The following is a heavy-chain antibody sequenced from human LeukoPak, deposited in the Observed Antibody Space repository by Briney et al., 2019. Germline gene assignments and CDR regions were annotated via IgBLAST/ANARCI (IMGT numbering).Heavy chain of an antibody. Sequence: GRSLRLSCAASGFTFDDYAMHWVRQAPGKGLEWVSGISWNSGSIGYADSVKGRFTISRDNAKNSLYLQMNSLRAEDTALYYCVKDSGYDVDGGADYWGQGTLVTVSS. CDR2: ISWNSGSI. CDR1: GFTFDDYA. CDR3: VKDSGYDVDGGADY. J-gene: IGHJ4*02. D-gene: IGHD5-12*01. V-gene: IGHV3-9*01.